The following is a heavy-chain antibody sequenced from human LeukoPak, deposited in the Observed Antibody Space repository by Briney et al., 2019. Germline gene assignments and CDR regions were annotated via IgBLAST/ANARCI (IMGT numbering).Heavy chain of an antibody. CDR3: ARGARGMVRGAYFDY. Sequence: SETLSLTCAVSGGSISSGGYSWSWIRQPPGKGLEWIGYIYHSGSTYYNPSLKSRVTISVDRSKNQFSLKLSSVTAADTAVYYCARGARGMVRGAYFDYWGQGTLVTVSS. CDR2: IYHSGST. CDR1: GGSISSGGYS. J-gene: IGHJ4*02. V-gene: IGHV4-30-2*01. D-gene: IGHD3-10*01.